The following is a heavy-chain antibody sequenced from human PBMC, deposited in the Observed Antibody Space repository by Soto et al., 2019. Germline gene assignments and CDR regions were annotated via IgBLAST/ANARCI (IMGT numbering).Heavy chain of an antibody. CDR2: IYYSGST. CDR1: GGSVSSGSYY. V-gene: IGHV4-61*01. Sequence: QVQLQESGPGLVKPSETLSLTCTVSGGSVSSGSYYWSWIRQPPGKGLEWIGYIYYSGSTNYNPSLMHRVTISVDTSKNPFALKLSSVTAADTAVYYCARGIAVAGPDAFDIWGQGTMVTVSS. CDR3: ARGIAVAGPDAFDI. D-gene: IGHD6-19*01. J-gene: IGHJ3*02.